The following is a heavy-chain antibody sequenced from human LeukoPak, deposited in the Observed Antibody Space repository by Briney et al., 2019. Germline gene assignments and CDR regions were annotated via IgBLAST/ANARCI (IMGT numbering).Heavy chain of an antibody. D-gene: IGHD3-10*02. Sequence: PGGALRLSFAASGFTFSSYSMNWVRQAPGEGLEWVSSISSSSSYIYYADSVKGRFTISRDNAKNSLYLQMNSLRAEGTAVYYCAELGITMIGGVWGKGTTVTISS. CDR2: ISSSSSYI. V-gene: IGHV3-21*01. CDR3: AELGITMIGGV. CDR1: GFTFSSYS. J-gene: IGHJ6*04.